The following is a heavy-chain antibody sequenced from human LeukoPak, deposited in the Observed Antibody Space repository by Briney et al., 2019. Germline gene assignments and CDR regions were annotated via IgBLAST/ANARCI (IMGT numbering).Heavy chain of an antibody. CDR1: GNTLHELR. Sequence: ASVKVSCMVSGNTLHELRIHWVRQAPGKGLVWMGGFDPEDHATYYAQNFQGRVTMTEGTSTAYMELTSLTVDDTAVYYCTTHDPRGGPPFYFDHWGQGTPVTVSS. CDR3: TTHDPRGGPPFYFDH. J-gene: IGHJ4*02. CDR2: FDPEDHAT. V-gene: IGHV1-24*01. D-gene: IGHD3-10*01.